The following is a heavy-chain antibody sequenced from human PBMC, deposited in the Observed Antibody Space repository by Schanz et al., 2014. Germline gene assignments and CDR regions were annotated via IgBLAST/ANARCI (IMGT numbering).Heavy chain of an antibody. CDR2: IYHSGNT. V-gene: IGHV4-4*02. J-gene: IGHJ6*02. CDR3: AKGMGYCSGGTCYDYYYYGLDV. CDR1: GASISSSNW. D-gene: IGHD2-15*01. Sequence: QVQLQESGPGLVKPSGTLSLTCAVSGASISSSNWWSWVRQPPGKGLEWIGEIYHSGNTNYNASLKSRVTRAVDKSKNQFSRKVRSVTAADTAVFYCAKGMGYCSGGTCYDYYYYGLDVWGQGTTVTVSS.